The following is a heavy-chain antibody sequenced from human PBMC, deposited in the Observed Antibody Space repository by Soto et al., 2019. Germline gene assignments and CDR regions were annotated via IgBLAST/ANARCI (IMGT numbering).Heavy chain of an antibody. CDR1: GFTFSSYG. Sequence: QVQLVESGGGVVQPGRSLRLSCAASGFTFSSYGMHWVRQAPSKGLEWVAVISYDGSNKYYADSVKGRFTISRDNSKNTLYLQMNSLRAEDTAVYYCAKDLRGYSYGYLDYWGQGTLVTVSS. D-gene: IGHD5-18*01. J-gene: IGHJ4*02. CDR2: ISYDGSNK. V-gene: IGHV3-30*18. CDR3: AKDLRGYSYGYLDY.